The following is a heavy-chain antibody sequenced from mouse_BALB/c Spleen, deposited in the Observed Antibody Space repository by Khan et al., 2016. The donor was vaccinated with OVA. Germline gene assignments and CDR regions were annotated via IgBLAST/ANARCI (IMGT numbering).Heavy chain of an antibody. CDR3: ASHLTGSFAY. D-gene: IGHD4-1*01. CDR1: GFTFSSYS. J-gene: IGHJ3*01. Sequence: EVKLVESGGDLVKPGGSLKLSCAASGFTFSSYSMSWVRQTPDKRLEWVATISSGGDYTYYPASVKGRFTISRDNARNTLYLQMSSLKSEDTAMYYCASHLTGSFAYWGQGTLVTVSA. CDR2: ISSGGDYT. V-gene: IGHV5-6*01.